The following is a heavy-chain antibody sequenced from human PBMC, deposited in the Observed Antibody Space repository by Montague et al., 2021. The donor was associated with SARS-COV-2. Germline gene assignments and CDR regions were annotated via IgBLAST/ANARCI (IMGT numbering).Heavy chain of an antibody. CDR1: GFSLSTSGMC. J-gene: IGHJ4*02. V-gene: IGHV2-70*01. Sequence: PALVKPTQTLTLTCTFSGFSLSTSGMCVSWIRQPPGKALEWLALIDWDDDKYYSTSLKTRLTIPKDTSKNQVVLTMTNMDAVDTATYYCARSFSIFGVVIIPAYFDYWGQGTLVTVSS. D-gene: IGHD3-3*01. CDR3: ARSFSIFGVVIIPAYFDY. CDR2: IDWDDDK.